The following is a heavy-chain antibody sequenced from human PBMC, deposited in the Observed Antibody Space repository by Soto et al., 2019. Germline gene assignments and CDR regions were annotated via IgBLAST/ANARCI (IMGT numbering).Heavy chain of an antibody. D-gene: IGHD3-22*01. CDR1: GFTFSSYG. Sequence: QVQLVESGGGVVQPGRSLRLSCAASGFTFSSYGMHWVRQAPGKGLEWVAVISCDGSNKYYADSVKGRFTICRDNSKNTLYLQMNSLRAEDTAVYYCAKPWPHYYDSSGAWYFDLWGRGTLVTVSS. J-gene: IGHJ2*01. CDR3: AKPWPHYYDSSGAWYFDL. V-gene: IGHV3-30*18. CDR2: ISCDGSNK.